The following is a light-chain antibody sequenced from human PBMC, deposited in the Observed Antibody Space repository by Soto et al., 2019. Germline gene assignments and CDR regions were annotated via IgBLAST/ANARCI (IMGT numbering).Light chain of an antibody. CDR3: QQSSSSPIT. Sequence: EIVLTQSPGTLSLSPGERATLSCRASQRVSSSYLAWYQQKPGQGPRLLMYAASSRATGIPDRFSGSGSGTDFTLTISRLEAEDFAVYYCQQSSSSPITFGQGTRLEIK. V-gene: IGKV3-20*01. CDR1: QRVSSSY. J-gene: IGKJ5*01. CDR2: AAS.